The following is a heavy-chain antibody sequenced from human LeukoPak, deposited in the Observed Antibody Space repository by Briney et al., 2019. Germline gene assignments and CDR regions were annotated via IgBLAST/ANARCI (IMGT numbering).Heavy chain of an antibody. J-gene: IGHJ6*03. CDR3: AREVRQQLAGTGYYYMDV. CDR2: ISGSGGST. D-gene: IGHD6-13*01. Sequence: GESLRLSCAASGLMFSPYAMNWVRQAPGKGLEWVSSISGSGGSTYYADSVKGRFTISRDNAKNSLYLQMNSLRAEDTAVYYCAREVRQQLAGTGYYYMDVWGKGTTVTVSS. CDR1: GLMFSPYA. V-gene: IGHV3-23*01.